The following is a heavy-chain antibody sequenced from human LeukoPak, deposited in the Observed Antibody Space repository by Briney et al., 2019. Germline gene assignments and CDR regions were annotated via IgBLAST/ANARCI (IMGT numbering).Heavy chain of an antibody. CDR2: IDPSVSYT. CDR3: ARSEVINIAAAADY. V-gene: IGHV5-10-1*01. J-gene: IGHJ4*02. CDR1: GYSFTSYW. Sequence: PGESLKISCKGSGYSFTSYWISWVRQMPGKGLEWMGRIDPSVSYTNYSPSFQGHVTISADKSISTAYLQWSSLKASDTAMYYCARSEVINIAAAADYWGQGTLVTVSS. D-gene: IGHD6-13*01.